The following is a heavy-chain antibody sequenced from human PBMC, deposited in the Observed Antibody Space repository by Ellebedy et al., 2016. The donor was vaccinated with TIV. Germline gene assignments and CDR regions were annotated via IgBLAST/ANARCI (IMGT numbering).Heavy chain of an antibody. J-gene: IGHJ4*02. V-gene: IGHV4-59*01. Sequence: MPSETLSLTCTVSGGSISGYYWGRIRQPPGKGLEWIGYIYSSGITNYNPSLKSRVTISVDTSKNQFSLKLRSVTAADTAMYYGAKNSYASGQWGQGTLVTVSS. CDR3: AKNSYASGQ. D-gene: IGHD3-16*01. CDR1: GGSISGYY. CDR2: IYSSGIT.